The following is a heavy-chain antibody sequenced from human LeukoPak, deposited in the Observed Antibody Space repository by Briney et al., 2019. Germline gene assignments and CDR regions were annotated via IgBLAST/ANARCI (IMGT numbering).Heavy chain of an antibody. Sequence: SETLSLTCTVSGGSISSYYWSWIRQPAGKGLEWIGRIYTSGSTNYNPSLKSRVTMSVDTSKSQFSLKLSSVTAADTAVYYCARDSSSTSWTFAFDIWGQGTMVTVSS. D-gene: IGHD2-2*01. CDR3: ARDSSSTSWTFAFDI. V-gene: IGHV4-4*07. CDR2: IYTSGST. CDR1: GGSISSYY. J-gene: IGHJ3*02.